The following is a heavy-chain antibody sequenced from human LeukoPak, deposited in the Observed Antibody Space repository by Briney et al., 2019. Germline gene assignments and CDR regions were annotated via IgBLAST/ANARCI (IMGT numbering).Heavy chain of an antibody. D-gene: IGHD6-19*01. CDR3: ARSEGWDSSGWSSRAYYYYYMDV. Sequence: ASVKVSCKASGGTFSSYAISWVRQAPGQGLEWMGGIIPIFGTANYAQKFQGRVTITTDESKSTAYMELSSLRSEDTAVYYCARSEGWDSSGWSSRAYYYYYMDVWGKGTTVTVSS. V-gene: IGHV1-69*05. J-gene: IGHJ6*03. CDR1: GGTFSSYA. CDR2: IIPIFGTA.